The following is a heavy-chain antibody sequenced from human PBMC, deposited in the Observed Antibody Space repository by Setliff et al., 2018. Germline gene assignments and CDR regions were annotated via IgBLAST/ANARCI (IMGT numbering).Heavy chain of an antibody. CDR1: GDSISSRPFY. Sequence: LRLTCTVSGDSISSRPFYWGWFRQPAGKELEWIGQIYTSWSTIYNPSLKSRVTILLDTSKNQFSLTLTSVTAADTAVYYCARMTGFQYIDVWGKGTTVTVSS. J-gene: IGHJ6*03. CDR3: ARMTGFQYIDV. CDR2: IYTSWST. V-gene: IGHV4-61*09. D-gene: IGHD3-3*01.